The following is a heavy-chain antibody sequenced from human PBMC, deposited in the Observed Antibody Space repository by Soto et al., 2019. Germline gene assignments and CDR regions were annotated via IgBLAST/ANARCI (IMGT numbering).Heavy chain of an antibody. V-gene: IGHV1-69*02. CDR1: GGTFSSYT. CDR2: IIPILGIA. J-gene: IGHJ3*02. CDR3: ARAGGDDAFDI. Sequence: QVQRVQSGAEVKKPESSVKVACKASGGTFSSYTISWVRQAPVQGLEWMGRIIPILGIANYAQKFQGRVTITADKSTSTAYMELSSLISEDTAVYYCARAGGDDAFDIWGQGTMVTVS. D-gene: IGHD2-21*02.